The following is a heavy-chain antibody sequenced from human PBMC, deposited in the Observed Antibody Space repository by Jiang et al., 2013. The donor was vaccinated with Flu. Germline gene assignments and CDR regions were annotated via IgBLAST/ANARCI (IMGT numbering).Heavy chain of an antibody. CDR3: AREGTMIRGIKNWFDT. V-gene: IGHV6-1*01. Sequence: ISGDTVSSNDAAWNWIRQSPSRGLEWLGRTFYRSTWYYDYAVSMKSRITINPDTSKNQFSLQLNSVTPEDTAVYYCAREGTMIRGIKNWFDTWGQGTLVTVSS. D-gene: IGHD3-10*01. CDR2: TFYRSTWYY. CDR1: GDTVSSNDAA. J-gene: IGHJ5*02.